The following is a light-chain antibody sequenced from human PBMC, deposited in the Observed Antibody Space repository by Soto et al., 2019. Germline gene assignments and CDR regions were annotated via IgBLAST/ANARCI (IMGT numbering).Light chain of an antibody. CDR2: AAS. V-gene: IGKV1-39*01. Sequence: DIQMTQSPSSLSASLADRFTITCLASQSISSYLNWYQQKPGKAPKLLIYAASSLQSGVPSRFSGSGSGTDFTLTISSLQPEDFATYYCQQSYSTPHTFGQGTRLEIK. CDR3: QQSYSTPHT. CDR1: QSISSY. J-gene: IGKJ5*01.